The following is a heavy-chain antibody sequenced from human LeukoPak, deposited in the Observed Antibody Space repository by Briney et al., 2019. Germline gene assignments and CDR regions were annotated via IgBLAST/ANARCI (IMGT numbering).Heavy chain of an antibody. CDR1: GGSISIRTYY. D-gene: IGHD3-9*01. CDR3: ARERVLTGYPVFDY. CDR2: ISTSGST. J-gene: IGHJ4*02. Sequence: PSETLSLTCTVSGGSISIRTYYWSWIRQPPGKGLEWIGRISTSGSTSYNPSLKSRVTVSADTSKNQFSLNLNSVTAADTAVYYCARERVLTGYPVFDYWGQGALVTVSS. V-gene: IGHV4-4*07.